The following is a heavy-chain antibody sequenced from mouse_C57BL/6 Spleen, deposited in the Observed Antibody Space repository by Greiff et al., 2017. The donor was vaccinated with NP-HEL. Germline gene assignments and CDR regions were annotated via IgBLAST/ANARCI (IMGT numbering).Heavy chain of an antibody. CDR3: ARGGLITTVVAEYFDV. Sequence: EVQLVESGPELVKPGASVKISCKASGYSFTDYNMNWVKQSNGKSLEWIGVINPNYGTTSYNQKFKGKATLTVDQSSSTAYMQLNSLTSEDSAVYYCARGGLITTVVAEYFDVWGTGTTVTVSS. V-gene: IGHV1-39*01. D-gene: IGHD1-1*01. CDR2: INPNYGTT. CDR1: GYSFTDYN. J-gene: IGHJ1*03.